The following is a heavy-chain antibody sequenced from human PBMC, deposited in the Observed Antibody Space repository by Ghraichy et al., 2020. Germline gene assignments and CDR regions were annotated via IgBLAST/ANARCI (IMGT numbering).Heavy chain of an antibody. V-gene: IGHV1-69*13. CDR1: GGTFSSYA. D-gene: IGHD4-23*01. Sequence: SVKVSCKASGGTFSSYAISWVRQAPGQGLEWMGGIIPIFGTANYAQKFQGRVTITADESTSTAYMELSSLRSEDTAVYYCARFFYGGNSCWFDPWGQGTLVTVSS. CDR3: ARFFYGGNSCWFDP. CDR2: IIPIFGTA. J-gene: IGHJ5*02.